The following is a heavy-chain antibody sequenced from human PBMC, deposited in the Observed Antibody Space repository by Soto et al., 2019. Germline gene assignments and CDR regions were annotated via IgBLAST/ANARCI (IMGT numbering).Heavy chain of an antibody. V-gene: IGHV1-69*06. CDR2: IIPIFGTA. J-gene: IGHJ5*02. CDR3: ARSGGSTSNWFDP. Sequence: SVNVYCKASGGTFSSYAISWVRQAPGQGLEWMGGIIPIFGTANYAQKFQGRVTITADKSTSTAYMELSSLRSEDTAVYYCARSGGSTSNWFDPWGQGTLVTVSS. D-gene: IGHD2-15*01. CDR1: GGTFSSYA.